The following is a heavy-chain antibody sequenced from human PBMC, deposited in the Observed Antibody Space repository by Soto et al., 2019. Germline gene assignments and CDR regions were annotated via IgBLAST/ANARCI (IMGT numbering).Heavy chain of an antibody. CDR2: IIPIFGTT. J-gene: IGHJ4*02. CDR3: ARDRGGGACFDY. Sequence: QVHLVQSGAEVKKPGSSVKVSCKTSGDTFSRYAITWVRQAPGQGLELMGTIIPIFGTTNYAQKFQGSVTITADESTSTVYMELSGLRSEDTAVYYCARDRGGGACFDYWGQGTLVTVSS. D-gene: IGHD2-21*02. CDR1: GDTFSRYA. V-gene: IGHV1-69*18.